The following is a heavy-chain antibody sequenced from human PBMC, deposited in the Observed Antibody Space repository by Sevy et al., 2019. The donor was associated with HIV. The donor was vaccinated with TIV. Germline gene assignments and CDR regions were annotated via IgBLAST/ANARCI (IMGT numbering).Heavy chain of an antibody. D-gene: IGHD3-10*01. Sequence: AGSLRLSCAASGFTFSNYAMSWVRQTPGKGLEWVSAIRGSADATYYTDSVKGRFTISRDNSKNTVYLQMNSLRAEDTAVYYCVKEVSQCSYSDYWGQGTLVTVSS. V-gene: IGHV3-23*01. CDR2: IRGSADAT. CDR1: GFTFSNYA. CDR3: VKEVSQCSYSDY. J-gene: IGHJ4*02.